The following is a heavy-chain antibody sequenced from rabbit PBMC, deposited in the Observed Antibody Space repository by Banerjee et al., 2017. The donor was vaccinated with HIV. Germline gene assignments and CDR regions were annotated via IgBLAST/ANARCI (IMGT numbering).Heavy chain of an antibody. D-gene: IGHD4-2*01. CDR2: ISAGSSGST. V-gene: IGHV1S45*01. CDR1: GFSFSSGYW. Sequence: QEQLVESGGGLVKPEGSLTLTCTASGFSFSSGYWIYWVRQAPGKGLEWIACISAGSSGSTYYASWAKGRFTISKTSSTTVALQMTSLTAADTATYFCARGSAYAGAGYALWGPGTLVTVS. J-gene: IGHJ4*01. CDR3: ARGSAYAGAGYAL.